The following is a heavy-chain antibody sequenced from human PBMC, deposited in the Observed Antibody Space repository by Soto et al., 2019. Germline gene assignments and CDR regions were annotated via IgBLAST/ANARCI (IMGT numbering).Heavy chain of an antibody. V-gene: IGHV1-18*01. D-gene: IGHD3-22*01. J-gene: IGHJ4*02. Sequence: GGSLTLTCAASGFTFSSYGMHCGRQEPGQGVEWMGGISAENGNTNYAQKLKGRVTMTADTSTNTAYMELSSLRSEDTAVYYCATAQLGSYYYDSSGYPDYWGQGTLVTVSS. CDR3: ATAQLGSYYYDSSGYPDY. CDR2: ISAENGNT. CDR1: GFTFSSYG.